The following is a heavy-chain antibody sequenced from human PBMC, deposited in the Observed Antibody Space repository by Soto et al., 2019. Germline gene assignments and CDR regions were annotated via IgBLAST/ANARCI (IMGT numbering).Heavy chain of an antibody. CDR1: GGFVSSGSYY. J-gene: IGHJ3*02. Sequence: QVQLQQWGAGLLKPSETLSLTCAVYGGFVSSGSYYWSWIRQPPGKGLEWIGETSHSGGTHFNPSLKSRVTITVDTSKNQFSLKMSSVTAADTDLYYCARVERGTATTVVDAFDIWGPGTMVTVSS. D-gene: IGHD1-1*01. CDR3: ARVERGTATTVVDAFDI. V-gene: IGHV4-34*01. CDR2: TSHSGGT.